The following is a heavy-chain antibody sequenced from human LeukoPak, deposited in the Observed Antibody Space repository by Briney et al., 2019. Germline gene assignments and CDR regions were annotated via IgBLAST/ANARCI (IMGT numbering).Heavy chain of an antibody. J-gene: IGHJ4*02. CDR2: IYWDDDK. CDR1: GFSLTTSGVG. D-gene: IGHD6-19*01. V-gene: IGHV2-5*02. Sequence: SGPTLVNPTQTLTLTCTFSGFSLTTSGVGVGWIRQPPGKALEWLALIYWDDDKRYSPSLESRLSITKDTSKNQVVLTMTNMDPVDTGTYYCAHAGGIIAVAGTGFDYWGQGTLVTVSS. CDR3: AHAGGIIAVAGTGFDY.